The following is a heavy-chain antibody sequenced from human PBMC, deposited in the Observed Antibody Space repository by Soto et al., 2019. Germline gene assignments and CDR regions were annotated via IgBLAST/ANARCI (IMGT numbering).Heavy chain of an antibody. V-gene: IGHV3-23*01. D-gene: IGHD2-2*02. Sequence: GGSLRLSCAASGCTFSSYAMSWVRQAPGKGLEWVSAISGSGGSTYYADSVKGRFTISRDNSKNTLYLQMNSLRAEDTAVYYCAKDSRPKVIEVVPAAIPSWGQGTLVTVSS. CDR1: GCTFSSYA. CDR3: AKDSRPKVIEVVPAAIPS. J-gene: IGHJ5*02. CDR2: ISGSGGST.